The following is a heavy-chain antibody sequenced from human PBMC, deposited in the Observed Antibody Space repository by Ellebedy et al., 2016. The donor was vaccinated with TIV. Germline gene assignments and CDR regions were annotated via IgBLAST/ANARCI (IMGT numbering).Heavy chain of an antibody. D-gene: IGHD6-13*01. CDR1: GFTFNTYA. Sequence: GGSLRLSCAASGFTFNTYAMTWVRQAPGKGLEWISYISRSGTTIYYADSVKGRFTISRDDAKNSLYLQMNSLRDEDTAVYYCARDCGIAGADDYWGQGTLVTVSS. CDR2: ISRSGTTI. V-gene: IGHV3-48*02. J-gene: IGHJ4*02. CDR3: ARDCGIAGADDY.